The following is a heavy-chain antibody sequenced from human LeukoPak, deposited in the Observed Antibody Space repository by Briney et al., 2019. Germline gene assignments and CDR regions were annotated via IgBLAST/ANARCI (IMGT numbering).Heavy chain of an antibody. CDR2: IYYSGST. CDR1: GGSISSYY. CDR3: ARRGVGARSFDY. V-gene: IGHV4-59*12. Sequence: SEALSLTCTVSGGSISSYYWSWIRQPPGKGLEWIGYIYYSGSTNYNPSLKSRVTISVDKSKNQFSLKLSSVTAADTAVYYCARRGVGARSFDYWGQGTLVTVSS. J-gene: IGHJ4*02. D-gene: IGHD1-26*01.